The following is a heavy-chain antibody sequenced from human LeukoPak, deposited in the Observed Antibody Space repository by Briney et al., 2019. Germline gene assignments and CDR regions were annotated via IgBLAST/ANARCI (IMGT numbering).Heavy chain of an antibody. CDR1: GGSFSGYY. J-gene: IGHJ3*02. D-gene: IGHD3-22*01. V-gene: IGHV4-34*01. CDR2: INHSGST. CDR3: ARGRRTITMIVVVITDHAFDI. Sequence: SETLSLTCAVYGGSFSGYYWSWIRQPPGKGLEWIGEINHSGSTNYNPSLKCRVTISVDTSKNQFSLKLSSVTAADTAVYYCARGRRTITMIVVVITDHAFDIWGQGTMVTVSS.